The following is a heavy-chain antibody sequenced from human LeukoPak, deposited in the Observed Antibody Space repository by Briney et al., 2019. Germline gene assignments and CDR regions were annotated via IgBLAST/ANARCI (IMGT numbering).Heavy chain of an antibody. CDR2: ISTTSSTI. CDR3: ARAHNWKYGTFDY. CDR1: GFTFSSYN. D-gene: IGHD1-7*01. V-gene: IGHV3-48*01. J-gene: IGHJ4*02. Sequence: SGGSLRLSCVASGFTFSSYNMNWVRQTPGKGLEWVSYISTTSSTIHYADSVKGRFTISRDNAKNSLYLQMNSLRAEDTGMYYCARAHNWKYGTFDYWGQGTLVTVSS.